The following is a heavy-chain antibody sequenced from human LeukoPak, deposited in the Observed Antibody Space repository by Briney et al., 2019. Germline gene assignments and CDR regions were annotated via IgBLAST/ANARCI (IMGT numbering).Heavy chain of an antibody. V-gene: IGHV3-30*04. CDR2: ISYDESNQ. D-gene: IGHD5-18*01. J-gene: IGHJ4*02. CDR1: GFTVSSYA. Sequence: GSLRLSCAASGFTVSSYAMHWVRQAPGEGLEWVAVISYDESNQYYADSVKGRFTISRDNSKNTLSLQMNSLRVEDTAVYYCARCSYGHFDYWGQGTLVTVSS. CDR3: ARCSYGHFDY.